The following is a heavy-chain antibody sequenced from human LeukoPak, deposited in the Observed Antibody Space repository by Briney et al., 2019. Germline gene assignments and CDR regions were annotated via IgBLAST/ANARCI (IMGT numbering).Heavy chain of an antibody. D-gene: IGHD3-3*01. CDR2: IYYSGST. V-gene: IGHV4-59*01. Sequence: SETLSLTCTVSGGSISSYYWSWIRQPPGKGLEWIGYIYYSGSTNYNPSLKSRVTISIDTSNNQFSLKLSSVTAADTAVYYCARTMKGDFWSGYSYYYYYYMDVWGKGTTVTVS. CDR3: ARTMKGDFWSGYSYYYYYYMDV. J-gene: IGHJ6*03. CDR1: GGSISSYY.